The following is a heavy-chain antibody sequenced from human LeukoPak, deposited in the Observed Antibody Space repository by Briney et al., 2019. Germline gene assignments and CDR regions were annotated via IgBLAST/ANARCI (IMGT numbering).Heavy chain of an antibody. D-gene: IGHD5-18*01. J-gene: IGHJ4*02. V-gene: IGHV1-69*13. Sequence: ASVKVSCKASGGTFSSYAISWVRQAPGQGLEWMGGIIPIFGTANYAQKFQGRVTITADESTSTAYMELSSLRSEDTAVYYCARGRGYSYVFDYWGQGTLVTVSS. CDR3: ARGRGYSYVFDY. CDR2: IIPIFGTA. CDR1: GGTFSSYA.